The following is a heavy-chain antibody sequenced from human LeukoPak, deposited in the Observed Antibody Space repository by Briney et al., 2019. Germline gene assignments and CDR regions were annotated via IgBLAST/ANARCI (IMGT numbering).Heavy chain of an antibody. J-gene: IGHJ4*02. CDR3: ARPSSDITGTTMWNY. Sequence: ASVRVSCKASGYTFTSYDINWVRQAPGQGLEWMGWMNPNSGNTGYAQKFQGRVTMTRNTAISTAYMELSSLRSEDTAVYYCARPSSDITGTTMWNYWGQGTLVTVSS. D-gene: IGHD1-20*01. CDR2: MNPNSGNT. V-gene: IGHV1-8*01. CDR1: GYTFTSYD.